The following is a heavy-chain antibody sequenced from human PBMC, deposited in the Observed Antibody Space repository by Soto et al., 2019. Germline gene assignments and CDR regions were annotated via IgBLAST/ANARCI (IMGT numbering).Heavy chain of an antibody. Sequence: SETLSLTCTVSGGSISSYYWSWIRQPPGKGLEWIGYIYYSGSTNYNPSLKSRVTISVDTSKNQFSLKLSSVTAADTAVYYCARIPILYDFWSGPPVVSHYYHLDFCGKGTTVTGSS. CDR2: IYYSGST. D-gene: IGHD3-3*01. J-gene: IGHJ6*03. CDR1: GGSISSYY. V-gene: IGHV4-59*08. CDR3: ARIPILYDFWSGPPVVSHYYHLDF.